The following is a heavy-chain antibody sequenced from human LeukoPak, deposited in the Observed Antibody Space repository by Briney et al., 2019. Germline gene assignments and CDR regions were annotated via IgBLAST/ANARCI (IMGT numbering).Heavy chain of an antibody. CDR1: GFTFNDYA. CDR3: ARDTLYGSGNPHKGNIFDY. Sequence: GGSLRLSCAASGFTFNDYAMRWVRQAPGKGLEWVSGINWNIDTIGYADSVKGRFTISRDNAKNSLYLQMNSLTAEDTAFYYCARDTLYGSGNPHKGNIFDYWGQGALVIVSS. CDR2: INWNIDTI. J-gene: IGHJ4*02. D-gene: IGHD3-10*01. V-gene: IGHV3-9*01.